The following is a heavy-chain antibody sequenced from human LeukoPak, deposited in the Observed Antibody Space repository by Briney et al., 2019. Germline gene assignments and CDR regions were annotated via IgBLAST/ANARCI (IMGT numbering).Heavy chain of an antibody. J-gene: IGHJ6*03. Sequence: PGGSLRLSCSASGFTFSRYWMSWVRQAPGKGLEWVANIKQDGSEKYYVDSVKGRFTISRDNAKNSLYLQMNSLRAEDTAVYYCARDPYPDTAMPYYMDVWGKGTTVTVSS. V-gene: IGHV3-7*01. CDR2: IKQDGSEK. D-gene: IGHD5-18*01. CDR1: GFTFSRYW. CDR3: ARDPYPDTAMPYYMDV.